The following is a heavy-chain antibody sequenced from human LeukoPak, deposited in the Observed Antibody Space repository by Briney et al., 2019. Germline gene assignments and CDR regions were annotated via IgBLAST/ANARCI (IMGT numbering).Heavy chain of an antibody. J-gene: IGHJ3*02. CDR1: GYTFTSYG. CDR3: ARGVRVGVRGVTPSENAFDI. D-gene: IGHD3-10*01. CDR2: ISAYNGNT. Sequence: ASVKVSCKASGYTFTSYGISWVRQAPGQGLEWMGWISAYNGNTNYAQKFQGRVTMTRDTSTSTVYMELSSLRSEDTAVYYCARGVRVGVRGVTPSENAFDIWAKGQWSPSLQ. V-gene: IGHV1-18*01.